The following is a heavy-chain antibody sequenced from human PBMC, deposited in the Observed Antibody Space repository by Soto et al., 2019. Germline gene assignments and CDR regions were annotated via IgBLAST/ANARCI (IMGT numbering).Heavy chain of an antibody. CDR1: GGTFIDYG. Sequence: VSLRLSCAASGGTFIDYGMSWVRQAPGKGLEWVSAISGSGGSTYYADSVKGRFTISRDNSKNTLYLQMNSLRAEDTAVYYCAKATRLRDYYYGMDVWGQATTVTVPS. CDR2: ISGSGGST. D-gene: IGHD4-17*01. J-gene: IGHJ6*02. CDR3: AKATRLRDYYYGMDV. V-gene: IGHV3-23*01.